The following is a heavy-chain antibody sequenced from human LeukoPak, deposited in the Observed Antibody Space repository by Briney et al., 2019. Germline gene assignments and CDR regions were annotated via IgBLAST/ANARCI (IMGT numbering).Heavy chain of an antibody. J-gene: IGHJ4*02. CDR1: GGSISSSSYY. CDR2: IYYSGST. V-gene: IGHV4-39*01. Sequence: PSETLSLTCTVSGGSISSSSYYWGWIHQPPGKGLEWIGSIYYSGSTYYNPSLKSRVTISVDTSKNQFSLKLSSVTAADTAVYYCARLMYSSGWYFDYWGQGTLVTVSS. CDR3: ARLMYSSGWYFDY. D-gene: IGHD6-19*01.